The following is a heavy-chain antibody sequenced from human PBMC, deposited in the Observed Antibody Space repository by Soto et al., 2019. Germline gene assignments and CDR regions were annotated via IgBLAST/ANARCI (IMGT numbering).Heavy chain of an antibody. V-gene: IGHV4-39*01. CDR1: GGSISSSSYY. Sequence: QLQLQESGPGLVKPSETLSLTCPVSGGSISSSSYYWGWIRQPPGKGLEGIGSIYYSGSTYYNPSLKSRVTISVDTSKNQFSLKLSSVTAADTAVYYCARRDDDYGDYRGAFDIWGQGTMVTVSS. J-gene: IGHJ3*02. D-gene: IGHD4-17*01. CDR3: ARRDDDYGDYRGAFDI. CDR2: IYYSGST.